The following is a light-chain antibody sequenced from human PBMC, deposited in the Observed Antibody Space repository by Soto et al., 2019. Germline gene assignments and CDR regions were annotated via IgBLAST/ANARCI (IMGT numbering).Light chain of an antibody. CDR2: GAS. CDR3: HHYET. V-gene: IGKV3-20*01. J-gene: IGKJ1*01. Sequence: EIVLTQSPDTLSLSPGARATLSCRASQSVSRSYLGWYQQKPGQAPRLLMYGASIRAASVPDRFSGSGPGTEFTRTISRLEPEDFTVYYCHHYETFGQGTKVDIK. CDR1: QSVSRSY.